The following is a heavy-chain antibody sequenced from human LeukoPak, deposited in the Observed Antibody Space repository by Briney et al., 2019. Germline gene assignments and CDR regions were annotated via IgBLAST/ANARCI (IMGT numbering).Heavy chain of an antibody. CDR2: INPNGGST. CDR3: ARDLGGSSFGYTSRHGYYFDS. Sequence: GASVKVSCKASGYTFTRYFIHWVRQAPGQGLEWMGIINPNGGSTSYAQKFQGRVTMTRDTSTSPFYMALSSLSSEDTAVYYCARDLGGSSFGYTSRHGYYFDSWGQGSLVTVSS. D-gene: IGHD5-18*01. V-gene: IGHV1-46*01. J-gene: IGHJ4*02. CDR1: GYTFTRYF.